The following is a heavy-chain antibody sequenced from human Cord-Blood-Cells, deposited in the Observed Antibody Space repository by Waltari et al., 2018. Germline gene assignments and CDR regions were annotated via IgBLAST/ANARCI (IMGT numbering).Heavy chain of an antibody. CDR2: ISYDGSNK. V-gene: IGHV3-30*03. J-gene: IGHJ4*02. CDR1: GFTFSSYG. Sequence: QVQLVESGGGVVQPGRSLRLSCAASGFTFSSYGMHWVRQAPGKGLEWVAVISYDGSNKYYADSVKGRFTISRDNSKNTLYLQINSLRAEDTAVYYCASRDDWGQGTLVTVSS. CDR3: ASRDD.